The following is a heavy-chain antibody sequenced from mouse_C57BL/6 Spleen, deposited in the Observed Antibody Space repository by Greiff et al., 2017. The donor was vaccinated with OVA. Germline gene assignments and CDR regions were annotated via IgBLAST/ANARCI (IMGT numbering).Heavy chain of an antibody. CDR3: AREAQATDY. CDR1: GYAFSSSW. V-gene: IGHV1-82*01. D-gene: IGHD3-2*02. Sequence: QVQLQQSGPELVKPGASVKISCKASGYAFSSSWMNWVKQRPGKGLEWIGRIYPGDGDTNYNGKFKGKATLTADKSSSTAYMQLSSLTSEDSAVYFCAREAQATDYWGQGTTLTVSS. CDR2: IYPGDGDT. J-gene: IGHJ2*01.